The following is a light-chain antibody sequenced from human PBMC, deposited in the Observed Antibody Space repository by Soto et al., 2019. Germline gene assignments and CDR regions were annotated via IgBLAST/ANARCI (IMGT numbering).Light chain of an antibody. CDR3: QQHSHWPPWT. V-gene: IGKV3-11*01. Sequence: EIVLTQSPATLSLSPGETATLSCRASQSISNYLAWYQHKPGQAPRLLIHGASNRATGIPDRFSGSGSGTDFTLTISNLEPEDFAVYYCQQHSHWPPWTFGQGTKVDIK. CDR2: GAS. CDR1: QSISNY. J-gene: IGKJ1*01.